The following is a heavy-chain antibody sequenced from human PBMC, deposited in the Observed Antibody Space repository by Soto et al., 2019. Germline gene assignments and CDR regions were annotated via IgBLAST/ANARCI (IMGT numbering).Heavy chain of an antibody. D-gene: IGHD5-18*01. CDR1: GYTSTHYY. Sequence: QVQLVQSGAEVKKPGPSVKVSSKASGYTSTHYYIPGVRQAPGQGLEWMGIINPNGGSTTYAQKFRAGFTMTRDTSTSTVYMELSSLRSEDSAVYYCATSVNSAMAFDYWGQGTLVTVSS. V-gene: IGHV1-46*01. CDR3: ATSVNSAMAFDY. J-gene: IGHJ4*02. CDR2: INPNGGST.